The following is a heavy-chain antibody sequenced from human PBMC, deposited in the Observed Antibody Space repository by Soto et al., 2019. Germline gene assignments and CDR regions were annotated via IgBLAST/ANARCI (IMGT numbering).Heavy chain of an antibody. CDR1: GGSISSYY. D-gene: IGHD5-12*01. CDR3: AREGGYSGYDRGYFDY. V-gene: IGHV4-59*01. J-gene: IGHJ4*02. Sequence: PSETLSLTCTVSGGSISSYYWSWIRQPPGKGLEWIGYIYYSGSTNYNPSLKSRVTISVDTSKNQFSLKLSSVTAADTAVYYCAREGGYSGYDRGYFDYWGQGTLVTVSS. CDR2: IYYSGST.